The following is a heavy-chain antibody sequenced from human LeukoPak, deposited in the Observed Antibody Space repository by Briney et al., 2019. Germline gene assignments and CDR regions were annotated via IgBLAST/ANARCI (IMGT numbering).Heavy chain of an antibody. CDR2: INPDTGDK. J-gene: IGHJ4*02. CDR3: ARTTSMTASGYDY. Sequence: GASVKVSCKASGYTFTNYHINWGRQASGQGLEWRTWINPDTGDKGYARKFQDRVTITTDTSISTAYTEPSSLSSEATAVYFCARTTSMTASGYDYWGQGTLVSVSS. CDR1: GYTFTNYH. D-gene: IGHD2-21*02. V-gene: IGHV1-8*03.